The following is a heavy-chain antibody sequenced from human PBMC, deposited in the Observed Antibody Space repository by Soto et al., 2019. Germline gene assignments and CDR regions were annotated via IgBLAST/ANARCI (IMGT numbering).Heavy chain of an antibody. CDR2: IWYDGSNK. V-gene: IGHV3-33*01. CDR3: ARSHTAMALGMDV. Sequence: QVQLVESGGGVVQPGRSLRLSCAASGFTFSSYGMHWVRQAPGKGLEWVAVIWYDGSNKYYADSVKGRFTISRDNSKNTPYLQMNSLRAEDTAVYYCARSHTAMALGMDVWGQGTTVTVSS. J-gene: IGHJ6*02. D-gene: IGHD5-18*01. CDR1: GFTFSSYG.